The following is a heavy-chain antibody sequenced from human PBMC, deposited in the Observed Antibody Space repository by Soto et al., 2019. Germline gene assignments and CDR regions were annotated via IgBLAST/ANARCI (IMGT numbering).Heavy chain of an antibody. CDR3: AREPRGMYGNDF. Sequence: EVQLVESGGGLVQPGGALRLSCAASGFTFSSDWMHWVRQAAGKGLVWVSRINMDGSSTNYADSVKGRFTISRYNAKNTLYFEMNSLKAEDTAVYHCAREPRGMYGNDFWGQGDLDTVSS. J-gene: IGHJ4*02. CDR1: GFTFSSDW. V-gene: IGHV3-74*01. CDR2: INMDGSST. D-gene: IGHD3-10*02.